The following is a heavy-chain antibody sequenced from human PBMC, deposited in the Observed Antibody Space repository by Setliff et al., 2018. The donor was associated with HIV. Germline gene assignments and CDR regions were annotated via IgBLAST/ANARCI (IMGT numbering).Heavy chain of an antibody. Sequence: PSETLSLTCTVSGGSISSSSYSWGWIRQPPGKGLEWIGSIYYSGSTYYNPSLKSRVTISVDTSKNQFSLKLNSVTAADTAVYCCARDPPCSGGTCYSWGFDYWGQGTLVTVSS. V-gene: IGHV4-39*02. CDR1: GGSISSSSYS. CDR2: IYYSGST. D-gene: IGHD2-15*01. CDR3: ARDPPCSGGTCYSWGFDY. J-gene: IGHJ4*02.